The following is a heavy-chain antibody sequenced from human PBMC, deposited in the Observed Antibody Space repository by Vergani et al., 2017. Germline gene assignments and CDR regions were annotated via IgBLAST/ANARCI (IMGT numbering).Heavy chain of an antibody. CDR1: GGSISSCSYY. Sequence: QVQLQESGPGLVKPSQTLSLTCTVSGGSISSCSYYWSWIRQPAGKGLEWIGRIYTSGSTNYNPSLKSRVTMSVDTSKNQFSLKLSSVTAADTAVYYCARGEGSWSNNWFDPWGQGTLVTVSS. D-gene: IGHD3-10*01. V-gene: IGHV4-61*02. CDR2: IYTSGST. CDR3: ARGEGSWSNNWFDP. J-gene: IGHJ5*02.